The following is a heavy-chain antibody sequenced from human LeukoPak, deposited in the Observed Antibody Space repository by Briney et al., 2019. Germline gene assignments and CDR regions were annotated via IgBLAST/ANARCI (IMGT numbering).Heavy chain of an antibody. J-gene: IGHJ4*02. Sequence: SETLSLTCTVSGGSFSTYYWSWIRQPPGKGLEWIGYISYSGSTNYNPALESRATMSVGTSKNQFSLKLSSVTAADTAVYYCARTYDFWSGYYTGTFDYWGQGTLVTVSS. V-gene: IGHV4-59*08. CDR2: ISYSGST. D-gene: IGHD3-3*01. CDR3: ARTYDFWSGYYTGTFDY. CDR1: GGSFSTYY.